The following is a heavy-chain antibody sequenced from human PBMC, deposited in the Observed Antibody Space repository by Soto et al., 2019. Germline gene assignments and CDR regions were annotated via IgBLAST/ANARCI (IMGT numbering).Heavy chain of an antibody. Sequence: GGSLRLSCAASGFTFSSYWMHWVRQAPGKGLVWVSRINTDGSRTNYADSVKGRFTISRDNAENTLYLQMNSLRAEDTAVYYCARDPTAAYTSSWYSANWGQGTLVTVSS. CDR3: ARDPTAAYTSSWYSAN. D-gene: IGHD6-13*01. CDR2: INTDGSRT. CDR1: GFTFSSYW. J-gene: IGHJ4*02. V-gene: IGHV3-74*01.